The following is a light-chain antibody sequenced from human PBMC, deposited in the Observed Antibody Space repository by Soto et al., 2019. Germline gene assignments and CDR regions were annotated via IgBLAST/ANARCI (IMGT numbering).Light chain of an antibody. CDR2: GAS. CDR1: QSVSNNY. J-gene: IGKJ1*01. V-gene: IGKV3-20*01. Sequence: EIVLTQSPGTLSLSPGERATLSCRASQSVSNNYLAWYQQKPGQAPRLLIYGASNRATGIPDRFSGSGSRKDFTLDISRLAPEDFAVYYCQQYGTSRTFGQGTKVDIK. CDR3: QQYGTSRT.